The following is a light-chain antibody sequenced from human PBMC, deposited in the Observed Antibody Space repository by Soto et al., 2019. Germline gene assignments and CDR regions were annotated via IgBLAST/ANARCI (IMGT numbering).Light chain of an antibody. CDR3: QEYKSAT. Sequence: DIQMTQSPSTLSASVGDRVTITCRASQIISDWLAWYQQIPGRAPKLLIYDASTLQSGVPSRFSGSGSGTEFILTISSLQPDDSATYYCQEYKSATFGQGTKLQIK. J-gene: IGKJ2*01. V-gene: IGKV1-5*01. CDR2: DAS. CDR1: QIISDW.